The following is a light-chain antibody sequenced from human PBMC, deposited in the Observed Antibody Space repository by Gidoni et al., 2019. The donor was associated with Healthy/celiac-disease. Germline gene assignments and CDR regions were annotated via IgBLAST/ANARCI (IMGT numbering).Light chain of an antibody. V-gene: IGKV3-15*01. CDR2: GAS. CDR1: QSVSSN. Sequence: EIVMTQSPATLSVSPGERATLSCRASQSVSSNLAWYQQKPGQAPRLLMYGASTRATGIPARFSGSGSGTEFTLTISSLQSEDVAVYYCQQYNNWPPHTFGQGTKLEIK. CDR3: QQYNNWPPHT. J-gene: IGKJ2*01.